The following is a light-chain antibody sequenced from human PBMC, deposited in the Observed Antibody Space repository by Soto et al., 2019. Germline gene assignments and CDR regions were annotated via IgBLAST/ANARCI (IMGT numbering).Light chain of an antibody. CDR2: DVS. J-gene: IGLJ2*01. V-gene: IGLV2-14*03. CDR3: SSYTTTSTVV. Sequence: QSALTQPASVSGSPGQSITISCTGTSSDVGAYDYVSWYQHHPGKAPKLMIHDVSHRPSGVSNRFSGSKSGNTASLTISGLQAEDEASYYCSSYTTTSTVVFGGGTKVTVL. CDR1: SSDVGAYDY.